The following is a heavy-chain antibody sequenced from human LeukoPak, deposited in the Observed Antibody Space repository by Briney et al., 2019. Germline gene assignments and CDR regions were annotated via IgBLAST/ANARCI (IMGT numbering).Heavy chain of an antibody. V-gene: IGHV3-21*01. D-gene: IGHD2-2*01. Sequence: GGSLRLSCAASGFTFRTYSMNWVRQAPWKGLEWVSSISSSTNYIYYADSVKGRFTISRDNSKNTLYLQMNSLRAEDTAVYYCAKDGRYCSSTSCAIEGYYYYYMDVWGKGTTVTVSS. CDR1: GFTFRTYS. J-gene: IGHJ6*03. CDR2: ISSSTNYI. CDR3: AKDGRYCSSTSCAIEGYYYYYMDV.